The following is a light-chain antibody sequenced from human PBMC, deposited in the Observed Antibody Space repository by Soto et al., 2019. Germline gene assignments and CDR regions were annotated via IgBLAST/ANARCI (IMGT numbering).Light chain of an antibody. Sequence: DIVLTQSPGTLSLSPGERATLSCMASQSVSSSYLAWDPQKPCKAPRLLIYGASSTATGLPDRFSGSGYGTDFAHTIICLEPEEFAVYYCQQYGSSPYTGGQATKPEIK. V-gene: IGKV3-20*01. J-gene: IGKJ2*01. CDR3: QQYGSSPYT. CDR2: GAS. CDR1: QSVSSSY.